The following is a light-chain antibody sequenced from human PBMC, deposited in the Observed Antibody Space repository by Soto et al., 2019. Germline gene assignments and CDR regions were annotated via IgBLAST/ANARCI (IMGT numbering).Light chain of an antibody. Sequence: QSVLTQPASVTGSPGQSITISCTGTSSEVGGNKYVSWYQHYPGKAPKLMICDVSNRPSGVSNRFSGSKSGNTASLTISGLQSYFEADYYCSAFTGTTYVFGTGTKVTVL. V-gene: IGLV2-14*03. CDR2: DVS. J-gene: IGLJ1*01. CDR3: SAFTGTTYV. CDR1: SSEVGGNKY.